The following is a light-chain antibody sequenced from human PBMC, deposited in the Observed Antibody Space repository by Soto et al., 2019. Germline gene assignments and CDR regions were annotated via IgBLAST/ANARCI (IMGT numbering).Light chain of an antibody. CDR1: QGISTY. J-gene: IGKJ1*01. CDR2: AAS. V-gene: IGKV1-39*01. Sequence: DIQMTQSPSSLSASVGYRVTITCRASQGISTYLNWYQQKPGKAPKLLIYAASSLQSGVPSRFSGSGSETAFTLTISSLQPEDFATYSCQKSYSTTWKFGQGTKVDIK. CDR3: QKSYSTTWK.